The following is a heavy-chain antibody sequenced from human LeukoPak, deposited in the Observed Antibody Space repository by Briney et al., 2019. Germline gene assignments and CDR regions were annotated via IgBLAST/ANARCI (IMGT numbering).Heavy chain of an antibody. CDR2: IGTAGDT. Sequence: PGGSLRLSCAASGFTFSNYDMHWVRQATGKGLEWVSAIGTAGDTYYQGSVRGRFTMSRENAKNSLYLQMNSLTAGDTGVYYCARGADTHFDYWGQGILVTVSS. CDR3: ARGADTHFDY. CDR1: GFTFSNYD. V-gene: IGHV3-13*04. D-gene: IGHD2-15*01. J-gene: IGHJ4*02.